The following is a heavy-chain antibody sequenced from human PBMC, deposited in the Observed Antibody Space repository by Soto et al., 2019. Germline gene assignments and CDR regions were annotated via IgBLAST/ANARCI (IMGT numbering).Heavy chain of an antibody. Sequence: HPGGSLRLSCAASGFTFSSYAMSWVRQAPGKGLEWVSAISSSGGGTYYADSVKGRFTISRDNAKNSLYLQMNSLRDEDTAVYYCAGSRGPFDTWGQGTMVTVS. CDR1: GFTFSSYA. D-gene: IGHD2-15*01. CDR3: AGSRGPFDT. V-gene: IGHV3-23*01. J-gene: IGHJ5*01. CDR2: ISSSGGGT.